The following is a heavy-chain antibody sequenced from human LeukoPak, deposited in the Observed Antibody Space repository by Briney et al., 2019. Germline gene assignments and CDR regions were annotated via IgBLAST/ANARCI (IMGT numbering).Heavy chain of an antibody. CDR3: ALPTIDYYDSSEVDY. Sequence: SVKVSCKASGGTFSSYAISWVRQAPGQGLEWMGGIIPIFGTANYTQKFQGRVTITTDESMSTAYMELSSLRSEDTAVYYCALPTIDYYDSSEVDYWGQGTLVTVSS. J-gene: IGHJ4*02. D-gene: IGHD3-22*01. CDR1: GGTFSSYA. CDR2: IIPIFGTA. V-gene: IGHV1-69*05.